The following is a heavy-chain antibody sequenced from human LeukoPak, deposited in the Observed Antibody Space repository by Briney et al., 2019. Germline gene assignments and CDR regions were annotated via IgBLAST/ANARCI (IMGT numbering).Heavy chain of an antibody. CDR2: IRYDGSNK. V-gene: IGHV3-30*02. D-gene: IGHD3-22*01. J-gene: IGHJ4*02. Sequence: PGGSLRLSCAASGFTFSSYGMHWVRQAPGKGLEWVAFIRYDGSNKYYADSVKGRFTISRDNSKNTLYLQMNSLRAEDTAVYYCAKDWDRYYDSPRPFDYWGQGTLVTVSS. CDR3: AKDWDRYYDSPRPFDY. CDR1: GFTFSSYG.